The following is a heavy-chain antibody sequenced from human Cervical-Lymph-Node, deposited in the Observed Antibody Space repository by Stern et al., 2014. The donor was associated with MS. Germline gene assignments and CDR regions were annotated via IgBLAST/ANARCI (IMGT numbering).Heavy chain of an antibody. CDR3: ARLSSHWWLPDFDS. V-gene: IGHV5-51*03. CDR2: IYPGDSDT. J-gene: IGHJ4*02. D-gene: IGHD5-12*01. Sequence: VQLEESGAEVKEPGASLKLSCQGSGYTFNTYWITWVRQMPGKGLEWMGIIYPGDSDTKYSPSFQGQVTISADKSISTAYLQWSSLKASDSAVYYCARLSSHWWLPDFDSWGQGTLVTVSS. CDR1: GYTFNTYW.